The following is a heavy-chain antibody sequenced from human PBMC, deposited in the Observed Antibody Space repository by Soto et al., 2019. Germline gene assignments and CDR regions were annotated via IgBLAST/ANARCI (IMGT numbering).Heavy chain of an antibody. Sequence: QVQLVQSGAEVKKPGSSVKLSCNAAGGTFNNLAVSWVRQAPGQGLEWMGEIIPMFGSTNYAQRFQGRVTITADESRSIAYMYLSSLRSDDTAICYCARGGRMGNWYFDLWGRGTLVTVSS. CDR1: GGTFNNLA. CDR2: IIPMFGST. CDR3: ARGGRMGNWYFDL. V-gene: IGHV1-69*01. D-gene: IGHD3-10*01. J-gene: IGHJ2*01.